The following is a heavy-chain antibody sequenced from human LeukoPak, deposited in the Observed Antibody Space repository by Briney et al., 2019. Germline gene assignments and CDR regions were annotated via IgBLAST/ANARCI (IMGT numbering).Heavy chain of an antibody. CDR1: GFTFSSYG. J-gene: IGHJ3*02. D-gene: IGHD2-15*01. CDR3: ARVRGDSRGNAFDI. CDR2: ISYDGSNK. Sequence: PGGSLRLSCAASGFTFSSYGMHWVRQAPGKGLEWVAVISYDGSNKYYADSVKGRFTISRDNSNKTLFLQMNGLRAEDTAVYYCARVRGDSRGNAFDIWGQGTMVTVS. V-gene: IGHV3-30*03.